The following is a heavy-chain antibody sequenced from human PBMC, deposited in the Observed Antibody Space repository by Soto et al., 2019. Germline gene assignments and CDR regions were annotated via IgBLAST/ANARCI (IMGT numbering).Heavy chain of an antibody. CDR1: GGTFSSYA. CDR3: ARDRTTVTTSSLGY. Sequence: SVKVSCKASGGTFSSYAISCVRQAPGQGLEWMGGIIPIFGTANYAQKFQGRVTITADESTSTAYMELSSLRSEDTAVYYCARDRTTVTTSSLGYWGQGTLVTVSS. D-gene: IGHD4-17*01. V-gene: IGHV1-69*13. CDR2: IIPIFGTA. J-gene: IGHJ4*02.